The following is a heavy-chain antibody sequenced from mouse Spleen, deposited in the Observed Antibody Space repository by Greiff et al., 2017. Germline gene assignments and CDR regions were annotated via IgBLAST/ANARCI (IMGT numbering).Heavy chain of an antibody. D-gene: IGHD1-1*02. CDR1: GYTFTSYW. CDR3: ARDYGDAMDY. CDR2: INPNYGTT. V-gene: IGHV1-53*01. Sequence: QVQLQQPGTELVKPGASVKLSCKASGYTFTSYWMHWVKQRPGQGLEWIGVINPNYGTTSYNQKFKGKATLTVDQSSSTAYMQLNSLTSEDSAVYYCARDYGDAMDYWGQGTSVTVSS. J-gene: IGHJ4*01.